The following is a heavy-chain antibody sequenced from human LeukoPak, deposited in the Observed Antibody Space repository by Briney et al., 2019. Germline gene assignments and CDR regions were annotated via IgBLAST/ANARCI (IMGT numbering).Heavy chain of an antibody. CDR1: GGSISSYY. V-gene: IGHV4-59*01. D-gene: IGHD2-21*02. Sequence: SETLSLTCTVSGGSISSYYWSWIRQPPGKGLEWIGYIYYSGSTNYNPSLKSRVTISVDTSKNQFSLKLSYVTAADTAVYYCARGGDRDIVVVTATHNGFDPWGQGTLVTVSS. CDR2: IYYSGST. J-gene: IGHJ5*02. CDR3: ARGGDRDIVVVTATHNGFDP.